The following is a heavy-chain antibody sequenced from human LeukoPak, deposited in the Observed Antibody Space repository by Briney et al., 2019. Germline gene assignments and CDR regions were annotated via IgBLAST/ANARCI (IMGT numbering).Heavy chain of an antibody. V-gene: IGHV4-34*01. CDR2: INNSGST. D-gene: IGHD3-10*01. CDR1: GGSFSGYY. CDR3: AREPRVRYYGSGSYYYFDY. J-gene: IGHJ4*02. Sequence: PSENLSLTCAVYGGSFSGYYWSWLRQPPGKGLGWIGEINNSGSTNYNPSLKSRVTISVDTSKNHFSLKLSSVTATDTAVYYCAREPRVRYYGSGSYYYFDYWGQGTLVTVSS.